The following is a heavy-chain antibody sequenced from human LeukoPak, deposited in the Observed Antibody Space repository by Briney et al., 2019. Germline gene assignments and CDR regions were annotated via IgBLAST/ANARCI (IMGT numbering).Heavy chain of an antibody. CDR3: AKGPTYSSGWCDI. CDR2: ISGSGGST. CDR1: GFTFSSYA. V-gene: IGHV3-23*01. Sequence: GGSLRLSCAASGFTFSSYAMSWVRQAPGKGLEWVSGISGSGGSTYYADSMKGRFTISRDNSKNTLYLQMNSLRAEGTAVYYCAKGPTYSSGWCDIWGQGTMVTVSS. D-gene: IGHD6-19*01. J-gene: IGHJ3*02.